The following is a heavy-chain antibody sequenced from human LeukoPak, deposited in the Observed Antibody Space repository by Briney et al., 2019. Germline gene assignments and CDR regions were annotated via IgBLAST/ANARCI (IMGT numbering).Heavy chain of an antibody. CDR2: IKPDGSEK. Sequence: GGSLRLSCAASAFTLSSDWMTWVRQAPGKGLEWVATIKPDGSEKYYVDSLKGRFTISRDNARNSVYLQMNSLSVEDTAVYHCAVDKSWSFPLWGQGTLVTVSS. D-gene: IGHD1-26*01. CDR3: AVDKSWSFPL. J-gene: IGHJ4*02. CDR1: AFTLSSDW. V-gene: IGHV3-7*01.